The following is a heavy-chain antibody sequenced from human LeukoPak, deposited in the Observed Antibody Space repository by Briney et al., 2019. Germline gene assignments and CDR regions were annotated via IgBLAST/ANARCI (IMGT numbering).Heavy chain of an antibody. D-gene: IGHD6-19*01. CDR2: INSDGSRT. Sequence: PGGPLSLLCRAWGHTFSSYWMHWARRAPGKGLVWVSRINSDGSRTTYADSVKGRFTISRDNAKNTLHLQMNSLRAEDTAVYYCARDVQAGPGYWGQGTLVTVSS. J-gene: IGHJ4*02. V-gene: IGHV3-74*01. CDR1: GHTFSSYW. CDR3: ARDVQAGPGY.